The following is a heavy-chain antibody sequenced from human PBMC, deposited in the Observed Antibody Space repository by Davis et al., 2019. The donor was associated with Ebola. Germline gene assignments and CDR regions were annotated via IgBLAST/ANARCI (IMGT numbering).Heavy chain of an antibody. J-gene: IGHJ4*02. Sequence: AASVKVSCKASGYTFSSYDINWVRQATGQGLEWMGWVNPNSGNTGYAQKFQGRVTMTRENSMSTAYMELRSLRSEDTAVYFCARGGVAYSDLDYWGQGTLVAVSS. CDR1: GYTFSSYD. CDR2: VNPNSGNT. D-gene: IGHD2-21*01. V-gene: IGHV1-8*01. CDR3: ARGGVAYSDLDY.